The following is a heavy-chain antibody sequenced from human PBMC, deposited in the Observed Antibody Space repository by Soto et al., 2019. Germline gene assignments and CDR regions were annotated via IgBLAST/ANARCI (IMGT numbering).Heavy chain of an antibody. J-gene: IGHJ4*02. CDR1: GGSISSGDYY. CDR2: IYYSGST. CDR3: AGGYYDFWSGYYFRPLDY. D-gene: IGHD3-3*01. V-gene: IGHV4-30-4*01. Sequence: PSETLSLTCTVSGGSISSGDYYWSWIRRPPGKGLEWIGYIYYSGSTYYNPSLKSRVTISVDTSKNQFSLKLSSVTAADTAVYYCAGGYYDFWSGYYFRPLDYWGQGTLVTVSS.